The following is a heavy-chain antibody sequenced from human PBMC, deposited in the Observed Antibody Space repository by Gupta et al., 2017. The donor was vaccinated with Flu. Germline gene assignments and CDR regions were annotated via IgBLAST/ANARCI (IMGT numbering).Heavy chain of an antibody. J-gene: IGHJ4*02. CDR2: INSDGSST. D-gene: IGHD2-21*02. V-gene: IGHV3-74*01. Sequence: EVQLVESGGGLVQPGGSLRLSCAASGFTFSSYWMPWVRQAPGKGLVWVSRINSDGSSTYYADSVKGRFTISRDNAKNTLYLQMNSLRAEDTAVYYCARDEKGAYCGGDCYLHYWGQGTLVTVSS. CDR3: ARDEKGAYCGGDCYLHY. CDR1: GFTFSSYW.